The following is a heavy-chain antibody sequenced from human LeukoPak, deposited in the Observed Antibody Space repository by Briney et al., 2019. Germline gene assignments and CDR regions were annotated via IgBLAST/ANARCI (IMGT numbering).Heavy chain of an antibody. CDR1: GYTFTGYY. J-gene: IGHJ4*02. CDR2: INPNSGGT. V-gene: IGHV1-2*02. D-gene: IGHD3-9*01. CDR3: ARGRETYYDILTGYYTSADTLDY. Sequence: ASVKVSCKASGYTFTGYYMHWVRQAPGQGLEWMGWINPNSGGTNYAQKFQGRVTMTRDTSISTAYMELSRLRSDDTAVYYCARGRETYYDILTGYYTSADTLDYWGQGTLVTVSS.